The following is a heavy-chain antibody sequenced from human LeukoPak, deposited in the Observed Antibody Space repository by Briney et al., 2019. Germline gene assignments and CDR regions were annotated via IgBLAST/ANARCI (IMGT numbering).Heavy chain of an antibody. V-gene: IGHV3-21*01. CDR3: ARDRKLYYDILTGFDY. D-gene: IGHD3-9*01. J-gene: IGHJ4*02. CDR2: ISSSSSYI. Sequence: GGSLRLSCAASGFTFSSYSMNWVRQAPGKGLEWVSSISSSSSYIYYADSVKGRFTISRDNAKNSLYLQMNSLRAEDTAVYYCARDRKLYYDILTGFDYWGQGTLVTVSS. CDR1: GFTFSSYS.